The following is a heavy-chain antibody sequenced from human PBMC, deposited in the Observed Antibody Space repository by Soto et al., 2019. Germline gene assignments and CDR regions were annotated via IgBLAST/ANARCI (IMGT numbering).Heavy chain of an antibody. CDR3: AKGDCSGGSCNFDY. J-gene: IGHJ4*02. CDR2: ISWNSASI. V-gene: IGHV3-9*01. D-gene: IGHD2-15*01. Sequence: EVQLVESGGGLVRPGRSPRLSCAASGFTFDDYAMHWVRQAPGKGLEWVAGISWNSASIGYADAVENRFIISRDNAKNSLSLQMNSLRAEDTALYYCAKGDCSGGSCNFDYWGQGTRVTVSS. CDR1: GFTFDDYA.